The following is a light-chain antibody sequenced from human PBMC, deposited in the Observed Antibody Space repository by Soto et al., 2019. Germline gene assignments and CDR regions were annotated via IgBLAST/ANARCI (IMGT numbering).Light chain of an antibody. J-gene: IGKJ1*01. Sequence: DIVMTQSPATLSVSPGERATLSCRASQSVSSNLAWYQQNPGQAPRLLIYGTSTRATGIPARFSGSGSGREFALTISSLQAEDSAVYYCQQYNNRPPWTFGQGTKVDIK. CDR3: QQYNNRPPWT. CDR2: GTS. V-gene: IGKV3-15*01. CDR1: QSVSSN.